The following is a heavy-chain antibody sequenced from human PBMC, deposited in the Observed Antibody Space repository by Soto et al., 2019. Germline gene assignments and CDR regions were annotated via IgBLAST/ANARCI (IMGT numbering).Heavy chain of an antibody. CDR3: ARDRRYDFWSGYYFAY. CDR1: GGSISSGDYY. Sequence: QLQLQESGPGLVKPSQTLSLTCTVSGGSISSGDYYWSWIRQPPGKGLEWIGYIYYSGSTYYNPSLKSQFTISVDTSKSQFSLKLSSVTAADTAVYYCARDRRYDFWSGYYFAYWGQGTLVTVSS. CDR2: IYYSGST. V-gene: IGHV4-30-4*01. J-gene: IGHJ4*02. D-gene: IGHD3-3*01.